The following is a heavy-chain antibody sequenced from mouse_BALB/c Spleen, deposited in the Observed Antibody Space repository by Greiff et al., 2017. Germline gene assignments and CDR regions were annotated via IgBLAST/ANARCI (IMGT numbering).Heavy chain of an antibody. CDR2: ISYSGST. Sequence: EVQLQQSGPGLVKPSQSLSLTCTVTGYSITSDYAWNWIRQFPGNKLEWMGYISYSGSTSYNPSLKSRISITRDTSKNQFFLQLNSVTTEDTATYYCARKEAYYAMDYWGQGTSVTVSS. J-gene: IGHJ4*01. CDR1: GYSITSDYA. CDR3: ARKEAYYAMDY. V-gene: IGHV3-2*02.